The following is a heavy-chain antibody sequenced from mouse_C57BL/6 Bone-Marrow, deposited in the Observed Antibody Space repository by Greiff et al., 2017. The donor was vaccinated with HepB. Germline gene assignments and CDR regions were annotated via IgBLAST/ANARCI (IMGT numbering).Heavy chain of an antibody. V-gene: IGHV6-6*01. CDR1: GFTFSDAW. J-gene: IGHJ4*01. D-gene: IGHD2-5*01. CDR3: SYYSNYPYAMDY. Sequence: EVQLQESGGGLVQPGGSMKLSCAASGFTFSDAWMDWVRQSPEKGLEWVAEIRNKANNHATYYAESVKGRFTISRDDSKSSVYLQMNSLRAEDTGIYYCSYYSNYPYAMDYWGQGTSVTVSS. CDR2: IRNKANNHAT.